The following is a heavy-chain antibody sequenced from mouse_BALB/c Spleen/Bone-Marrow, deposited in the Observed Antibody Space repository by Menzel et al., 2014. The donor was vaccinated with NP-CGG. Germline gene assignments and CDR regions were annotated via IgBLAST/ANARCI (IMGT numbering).Heavy chain of an antibody. J-gene: IGHJ2*01. CDR3: TRSYGSSYEFYFDY. Sequence: VQLQQSGAELVRPGASVKLSCKASGYTFTSYWINWVKQRPGQGLEWIGNIYPSDSYTNYNQKFKDKATLTVDKSSSTAYMQPSSPTSEDSAVYYCTRSYGSSYEFYFDYWGQGHTLPVPS. CDR2: IYPSDSYT. V-gene: IGHV1-69*02. D-gene: IGHD1-1*01. CDR1: GYTFTSYW.